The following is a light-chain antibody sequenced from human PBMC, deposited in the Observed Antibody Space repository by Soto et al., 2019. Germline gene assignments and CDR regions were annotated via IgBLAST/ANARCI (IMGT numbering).Light chain of an antibody. V-gene: IGKV3-20*01. Sequence: EIVLTQSPGTLSLSPGERATLSCRAIQSVSSTYLIWYQQKPGQAPRLLIYGASSRATGVPDRFSGDGSETEFTLTISSLQSDDFAVYYCQQYSDWPPWRFGQGTKVDI. CDR1: QSVSSTY. J-gene: IGKJ1*01. CDR2: GAS. CDR3: QQYSDWPPWR.